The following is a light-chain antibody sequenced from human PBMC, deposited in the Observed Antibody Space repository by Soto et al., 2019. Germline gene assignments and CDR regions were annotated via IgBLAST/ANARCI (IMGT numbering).Light chain of an antibody. V-gene: IGKV3-11*01. CDR2: LAS. Sequence: EIVLTQSPATLSLSPGERATLSCRASQSVSSYLAWYQQKPGQAPRLLIYLASNRATGIPARFSGSGSGTDFTLTISCLEPEDFAVYYCQQRTSWPPSFGPGTKVDIK. J-gene: IGKJ3*01. CDR1: QSVSSY. CDR3: QQRTSWPPS.